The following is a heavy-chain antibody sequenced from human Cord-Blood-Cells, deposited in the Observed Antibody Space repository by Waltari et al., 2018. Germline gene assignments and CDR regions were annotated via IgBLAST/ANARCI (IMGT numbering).Heavy chain of an antibody. CDR1: GFPFSSYS. V-gene: IGHV3-21*01. Sequence: EVQLVESGGGPVKPGGSLRLSCAASGFPFSSYSMNWVRQAPGKGLEWVSSISSSSSYIYYADSVKGRFTISRDNAKNSLYLQMNSLRAEDTAVYYCAREGGVWYFDLWGRGTLVTVSS. D-gene: IGHD3-16*01. CDR3: AREGGVWYFDL. CDR2: ISSSSSYI. J-gene: IGHJ2*01.